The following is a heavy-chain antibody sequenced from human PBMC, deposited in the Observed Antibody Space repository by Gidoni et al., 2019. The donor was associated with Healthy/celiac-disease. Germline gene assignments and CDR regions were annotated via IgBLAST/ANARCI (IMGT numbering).Heavy chain of an antibody. V-gene: IGHV3-11*01. J-gene: IGHJ3*02. CDR2: MSSSGSTI. D-gene: IGHD3-22*01. Sequence: QVQLVASGGGLVKPGGSLRLSCAASGFTFCVYYMSWIRQAPGKGLEWVSYMSSSGSTIYYADSVKGRFTISRDNAKNSLYLQMNSLRAEDTAVYYCARDRDYYDSGTGAFDIWGQGTMVTVSS. CDR3: ARDRDYYDSGTGAFDI. CDR1: GFTFCVYY.